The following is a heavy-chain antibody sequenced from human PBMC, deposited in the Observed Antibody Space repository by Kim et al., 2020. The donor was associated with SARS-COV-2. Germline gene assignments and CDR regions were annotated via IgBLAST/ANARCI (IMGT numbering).Heavy chain of an antibody. Sequence: GGSLRLSCAASGFTFDDYAMHWVRQAPGKGLEWVSGISWNSGSIGYADSVKGRFTISRDNAKNSLYLQMNSLRAEDTALYYCASDKYPYSSGWYYFDYWGKGTLVTVAS. V-gene: IGHV3-9*01. CDR2: ISWNSGSI. D-gene: IGHD6-19*01. CDR1: GFTFDDYA. J-gene: IGHJ4*02. CDR3: ASDKYPYSSGWYYFDY.